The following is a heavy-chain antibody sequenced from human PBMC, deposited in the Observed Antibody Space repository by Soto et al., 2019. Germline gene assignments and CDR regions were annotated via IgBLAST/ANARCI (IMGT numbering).Heavy chain of an antibody. CDR3: VRGSAWYYFDY. J-gene: IGHJ4*02. Sequence: PGGSLRLSCAASGFTFSSYWMHWVRQGPGEGLVWVSRIKSDGSITNYADSVKGRFTISRDNAKNTLYLQMNSLRAEDTAVYYCVRGSAWYYFDYWGQGTMVTSPQ. CDR2: IKSDGSIT. D-gene: IGHD6-19*01. CDR1: GFTFSSYW. V-gene: IGHV3-74*01.